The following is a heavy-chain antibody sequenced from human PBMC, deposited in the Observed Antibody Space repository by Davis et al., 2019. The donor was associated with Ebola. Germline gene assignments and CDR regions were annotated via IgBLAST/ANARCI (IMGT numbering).Heavy chain of an antibody. J-gene: IGHJ3*02. CDR3: ARSDSNYVSPFDI. CDR2: IYPGDSDT. D-gene: IGHD4-11*01. Sequence: GGSLRLSCKGSGYSFTSYWIGWVRQMPGKGLEWMGIIYPGDSDTKYSPSFQGQVTFSADKSISTAYLQWSSLKASDTAMYYCARSDSNYVSPFDIWGQGTMVTVSS. V-gene: IGHV5-51*01. CDR1: GYSFTSYW.